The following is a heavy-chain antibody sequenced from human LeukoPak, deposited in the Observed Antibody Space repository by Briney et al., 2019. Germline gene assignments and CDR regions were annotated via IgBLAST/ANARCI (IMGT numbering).Heavy chain of an antibody. Sequence: GGSLRLSCAASGFTFSSYSMNWVRQAPGKGLEWVSSISSSSSYIYYADSVKGGFTISRDNAKNSLYLKMNSLRAEHTPVYYCAKDRKWGSGWYAVDSWGQGTLVTVSS. J-gene: IGHJ4*02. CDR1: GFTFSSYS. CDR3: AKDRKWGSGWYAVDS. D-gene: IGHD6-19*01. V-gene: IGHV3-21*01. CDR2: ISSSSSYI.